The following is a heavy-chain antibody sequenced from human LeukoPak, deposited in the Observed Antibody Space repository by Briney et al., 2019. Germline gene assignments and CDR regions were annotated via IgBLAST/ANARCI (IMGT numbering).Heavy chain of an antibody. D-gene: IGHD6-6*01. CDR1: GFTFSAYD. J-gene: IGHJ6*04. CDR3: ARDDASTARASGMDV. CDR2: ISRDSAFV. V-gene: IGHV3-21*01. Sequence: AGGSLRLSCAASGFTFSAYDMNWFRQAPGKGLEWVSYISRDSAFVYYADSVKGRLTISRDNAKNSLYLQMESLRGEDTAVYYCARDDASTARASGMDVWGIGTTVTVSS.